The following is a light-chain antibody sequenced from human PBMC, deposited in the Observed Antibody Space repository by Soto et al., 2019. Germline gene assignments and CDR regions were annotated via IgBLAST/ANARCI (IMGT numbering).Light chain of an antibody. CDR3: QSYDDSLGGHVI. V-gene: IGLV1-40*01. J-gene: IGLJ2*01. CDR2: ANT. CDR1: SSYIGAGYD. Sequence: QSVLTQPPSVSGAPGQRVTISCTGSSSYIGAGYDVHWYQQLPGTAPKLPIYANTNRPSGVPDRFSGSKSGTSASLAITGLQAEDEADYYCQSYDDSLGGHVIFGGGTKLTVL.